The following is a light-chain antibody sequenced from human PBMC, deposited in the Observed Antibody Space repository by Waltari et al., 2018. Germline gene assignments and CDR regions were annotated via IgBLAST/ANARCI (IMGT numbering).Light chain of an antibody. Sequence: SYVLTQPPSVSVAPGETARISCGGDNIASKSVHWYQQKPGQAPMMVIYYYRDRPSGIPERFSGSNFGDTATLTISRVEAGDEADDHCQVWDNSVVVFGGGTKLTVL. CDR3: QVWDNSVVV. J-gene: IGLJ2*01. CDR2: YYR. V-gene: IGLV3-21*04. CDR1: NIASKS.